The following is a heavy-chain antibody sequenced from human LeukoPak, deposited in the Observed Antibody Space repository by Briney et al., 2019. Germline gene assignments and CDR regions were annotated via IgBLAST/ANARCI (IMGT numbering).Heavy chain of an antibody. CDR3: ARGRRITMVRGVIPPAFDV. CDR1: GGSFSGYY. J-gene: IGHJ3*01. CDR2: INHSGST. D-gene: IGHD3-10*01. V-gene: IGHV4-34*01. Sequence: SETLSLTCAVYGGSFSGYYWSWIRQPPGKGLEWIGEINHSGSTNYNPSLKSRVTISVDTSKNQFSLKLSSVTAADTAVYYCARGRRITMVRGVIPPAFDVWGQGTMVTVSS.